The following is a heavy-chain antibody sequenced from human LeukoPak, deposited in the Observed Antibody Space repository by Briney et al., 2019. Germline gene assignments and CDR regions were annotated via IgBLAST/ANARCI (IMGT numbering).Heavy chain of an antibody. CDR2: INHSGST. CDR1: GGSISSGGDY. J-gene: IGHJ3*02. CDR3: ARAPYYYDNNAFDI. D-gene: IGHD3-22*01. V-gene: IGHV4-30-2*01. Sequence: PSQTLSLTCTVSGGSISSGGDYWSWIRQPPGKGLEWIGEINHSGSTNYNPSLKSRVTISVDTSKNPFSLKLSSVTAADTAVYYCARAPYYYDNNAFDIWGQGTMVTVSS.